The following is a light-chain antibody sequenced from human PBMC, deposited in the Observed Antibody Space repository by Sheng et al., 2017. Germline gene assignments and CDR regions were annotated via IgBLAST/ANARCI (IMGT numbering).Light chain of an antibody. J-gene: IGKJ3*01. CDR3: QAYSNALQVT. V-gene: IGKV1-27*01. CDR1: QGISDY. CDR2: GAS. Sequence: DIQMTQSPSSLSASVGDRVTITCRASQGISDYLAWYQQKPGNAPKLLIFGASTLPSGVPSRFSGGGSGTEFTFTISGLQPEDVATYYCQAYSNALQVTFGPGTKVD.